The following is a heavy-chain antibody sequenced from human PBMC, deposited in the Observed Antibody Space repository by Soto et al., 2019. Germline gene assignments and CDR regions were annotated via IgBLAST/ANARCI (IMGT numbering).Heavy chain of an antibody. J-gene: IGHJ6*03. D-gene: IGHD4-17*01. CDR3: ARRGRPYWTTVTSPTPYYYYMDV. CDR1: GRSFSGYY. V-gene: IGHV4-34*01. CDR2: INHSGST. Sequence: SETLSLTCAVYGRSFSGYYWSWIRQPPGKGLEWIGEINHSGSTNYNPSLKSRVTISVDTSKNQFSLKLGSVTAADTAVYYCARRGRPYWTTVTSPTPYYYYMDVWGKGTTVTVSS.